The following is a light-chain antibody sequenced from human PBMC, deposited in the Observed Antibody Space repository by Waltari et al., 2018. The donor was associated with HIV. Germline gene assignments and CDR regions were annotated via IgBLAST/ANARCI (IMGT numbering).Light chain of an antibody. CDR1: SSDVGSYNV. Sequence: QSALTQPASVSGSPGQSITISCTGTSSDVGSYNVVSWYQQHPGKAPKLMIYVFTKRPPGDSNRFSGSKSGNTASLTISGLQAEDEADYYCCSYAGRSTHVFGTWTKVTVL. J-gene: IGLJ1*01. CDR3: CSYAGRSTHV. V-gene: IGLV2-23*02. CDR2: VFT.